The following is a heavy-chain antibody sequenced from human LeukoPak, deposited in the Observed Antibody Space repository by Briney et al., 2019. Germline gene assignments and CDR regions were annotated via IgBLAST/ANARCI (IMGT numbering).Heavy chain of an antibody. CDR3: AKERDYRVSTSCDY. CDR1: GFTFSNFG. D-gene: IGHD3-10*01. J-gene: IGHJ4*02. CDR2: ISYDGKVT. V-gene: IGHV3-30*18. Sequence: PGGSLRLSCAASGFTFSNFGMHWVRHAPGKGLEWMAVISYDGKVTYYADSVKGRFTISRDNSKNTLYLQMTSLRGEDTALYYCAKERDYRVSTSCDYWGQGTQVTVSS.